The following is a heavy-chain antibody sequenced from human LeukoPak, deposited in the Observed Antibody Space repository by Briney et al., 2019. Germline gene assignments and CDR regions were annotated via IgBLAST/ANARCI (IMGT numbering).Heavy chain of an antibody. V-gene: IGHV4-59*07. CDR3: ARIFTDSSTYYSEY. CDR2: NYSSGST. J-gene: IGHJ4*02. CDR1: GGSHSRSY. D-gene: IGHD3-22*01. Sequence: SDTQSLTCTLPGGSHSRSYWRRIPQPPGKELECIVHNYSSGSTNYNPSLQSRVTISVDTSKNQFSLKLSSVTAADTAVYYCARIFTDSSTYYSEYWGQGTLVTVSS.